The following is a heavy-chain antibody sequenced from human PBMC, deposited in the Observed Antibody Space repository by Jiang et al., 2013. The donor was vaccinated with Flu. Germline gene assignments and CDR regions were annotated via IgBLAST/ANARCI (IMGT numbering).Heavy chain of an antibody. J-gene: IGHJ3*02. D-gene: IGHD4-23*01. V-gene: IGHV1-69*01. CDR3: ASCYGGRGCAFDI. CDR2: ESSLSLVQ. Sequence: SYAISWVRQAPGQGLEWMGRESSLSLVQQTTHRKFQGRVTITADESTSTAYMELSSLRSEDTAVYYCASCYGGRGCAFDIWGQGTMVTVSS. CDR1: SYA.